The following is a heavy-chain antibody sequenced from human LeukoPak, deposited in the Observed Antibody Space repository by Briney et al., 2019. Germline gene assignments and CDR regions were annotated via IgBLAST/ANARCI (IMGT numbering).Heavy chain of an antibody. CDR1: GFTFSSYP. CDR2: ISSNGGST. CDR3: VKGGIAAVHARYFDY. V-gene: IGHV3-64D*06. Sequence: GGSLRLSCSASGFTFSSYPMHWVRQAPGKGLEYVSAISSNGGSTYYADSVKGRVTISRDNSKNTLYLQMSSLRAEDTAVYYCVKGGIAAVHARYFDYWGQGTLVTVSS. D-gene: IGHD6-13*01. J-gene: IGHJ4*02.